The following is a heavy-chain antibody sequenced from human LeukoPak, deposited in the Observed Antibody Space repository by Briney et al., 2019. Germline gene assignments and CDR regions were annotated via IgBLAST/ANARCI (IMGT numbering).Heavy chain of an antibody. V-gene: IGHV3-9*01. CDR3: AKVRHYYGSGIFDY. D-gene: IGHD3-10*01. CDR1: GFTFDDYA. J-gene: IGHJ4*02. CDR2: ISWNSGSI. Sequence: PGGSLRLSCAASGFTFDDYAMHWVRQAPGKGLEWVSGISWNSGSIGYADSVKGRFTISRDNAKNSLYLQMNSLRAEDTALYYCAKVRHYYGSGIFDYWGQGTLVTVSS.